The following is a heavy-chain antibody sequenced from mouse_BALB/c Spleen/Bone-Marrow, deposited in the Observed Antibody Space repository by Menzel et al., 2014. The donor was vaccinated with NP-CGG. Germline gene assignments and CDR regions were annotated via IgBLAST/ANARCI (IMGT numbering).Heavy chain of an antibody. CDR3: MRGYGNLDY. Sequence: DVKLVESGGGLVQPKGSLKLSCAASGFTFKTYAMNWVRQAPGKGLEWVAHIRSKSNNYATYYADSVKDRFTISRDDSQSMLYLQMNNLKTEDTAIYSCMRGYGNLDYWGQGTSLTVSS. D-gene: IGHD2-1*01. CDR1: GFTFKTYA. V-gene: IGHV10-1*02. J-gene: IGHJ2*02. CDR2: IRSKSNNYAT.